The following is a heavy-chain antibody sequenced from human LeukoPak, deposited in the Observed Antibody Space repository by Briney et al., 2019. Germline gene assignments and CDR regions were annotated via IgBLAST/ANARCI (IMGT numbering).Heavy chain of an antibody. V-gene: IGHV3-23*01. D-gene: IGHD3-3*01. CDR2: ISGSGGST. CDR1: GFTFSSYA. J-gene: IGHJ4*02. Sequence: GGSLRLSCAASGFTFSSYAMSWVRQAPGKGLEWVSGISGSGGSTYYADSVKGRFTISRDNSKNTLYLQMNSLRAEDTAVYYCAKGRDFWSGSHYWGQGTLVTVSS. CDR3: AKGRDFWSGSHY.